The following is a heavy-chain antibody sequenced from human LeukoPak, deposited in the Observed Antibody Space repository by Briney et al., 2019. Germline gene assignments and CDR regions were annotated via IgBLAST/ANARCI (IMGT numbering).Heavy chain of an antibody. CDR2: ISSSSSTI. Sequence: GGSLRLSCAASGFTFSSYSMNWVRQAPGKGLEWVSYISSSSSTIYYADSVKGRFTISRDNAKNSLYLQMNSLRAEDTAVYYCARRSSEGSQLLWFGELFEYYYYMDVWGKGTTVTVSS. CDR1: GFTFSSYS. J-gene: IGHJ6*03. CDR3: ARRSSEGSQLLWFGELFEYYYYMDV. D-gene: IGHD3-10*01. V-gene: IGHV3-48*01.